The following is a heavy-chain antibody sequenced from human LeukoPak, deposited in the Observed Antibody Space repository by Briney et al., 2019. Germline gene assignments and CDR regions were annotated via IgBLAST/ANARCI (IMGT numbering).Heavy chain of an antibody. J-gene: IGHJ5*02. CDR2: IYYSGST. Sequence: SETLSLTCTVSGGSISSSSYYWGWIRQPPGKGLEWIGSIYYSGSTYYNPSLKSRVTISVDTSKNQFSLKLSSVTAADTAVYYCAREVVGALWWFDPWGQGTLVTVSS. CDR3: AREVVGALWWFDP. CDR1: GGSISSSSYY. D-gene: IGHD1-26*01. V-gene: IGHV4-39*07.